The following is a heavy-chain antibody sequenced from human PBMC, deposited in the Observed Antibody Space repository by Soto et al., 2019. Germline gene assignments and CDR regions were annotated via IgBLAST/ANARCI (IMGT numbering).Heavy chain of an antibody. CDR1: GYTFTSYD. CDR2: MNPNSGNT. J-gene: IGHJ3*02. CDR3: ARGPFGSSGWFDAFDI. V-gene: IGHV1-8*01. Sequence: ASVKVSCKASGYTFTSYDINWVRQATGQGLEWMGWMNPNSGNTGYAQKFQGRVTMTRNTSVSTAYMELSSLRSEDTAVYYCARGPFGSSGWFDAFDIWGQGTMVNVS. D-gene: IGHD6-19*01.